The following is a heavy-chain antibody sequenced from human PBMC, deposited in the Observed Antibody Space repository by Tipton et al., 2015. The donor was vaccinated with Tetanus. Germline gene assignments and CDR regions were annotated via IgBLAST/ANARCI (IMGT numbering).Heavy chain of an antibody. CDR2: ISWDGGST. J-gene: IGHJ4*02. D-gene: IGHD6-19*01. CDR3: AKDIAPSGQQWLVIDY. CDR1: GFTFDDYT. Sequence: SLRLSCAASGFTFDDYTMHWVRQAPGKGLKWVSLISWDGGSTYYADSVKGRFTISRDNSKNSLYLQMNSLRTEDTALYYCAKDIAPSGQQWLVIDYWGQGTLVTVSS. V-gene: IGHV3-43*01.